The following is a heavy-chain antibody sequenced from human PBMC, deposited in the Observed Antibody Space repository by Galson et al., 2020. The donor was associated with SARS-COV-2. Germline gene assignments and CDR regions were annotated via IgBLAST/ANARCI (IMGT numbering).Heavy chain of an antibody. J-gene: IGHJ4*02. D-gene: IGHD6-19*01. Sequence: HGESLKISCKGSGSSFTSYWISWVRQMPGKGLEWMGRIDPSDSYTNYSPSFQGHVTISADKSISTAYLQWSSLKASDTAMYYCARFNYPVAAIDYWGQGTLVTVSS. CDR2: IDPSDSYT. CDR3: ARFNYPVAAIDY. V-gene: IGHV5-10-1*01. CDR1: GSSFTSYW.